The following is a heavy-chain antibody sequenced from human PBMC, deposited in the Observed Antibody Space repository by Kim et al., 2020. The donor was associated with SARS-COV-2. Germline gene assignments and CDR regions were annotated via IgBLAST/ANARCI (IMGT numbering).Heavy chain of an antibody. V-gene: IGHV4-4*02. J-gene: IGHJ5*02. Sequence: SETLSLTCGVSGDSISSGTWRNWVRQPPGKGLEWIWEISHSGNNNYNPSLRSRISISVDKSKNQFSLTLNSVTAADTAVYYCARLDYDSGGYYWFDPWGQGTLFTVSS. CDR1: GDSISSGTW. CDR2: ISHSGNN. CDR3: ARLDYDSGGYYWFDP. D-gene: IGHD3-22*01.